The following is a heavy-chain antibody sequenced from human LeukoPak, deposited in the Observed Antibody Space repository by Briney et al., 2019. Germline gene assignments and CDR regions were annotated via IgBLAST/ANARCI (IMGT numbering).Heavy chain of an antibody. V-gene: IGHV4-39*01. D-gene: IGHD2-21*02. CDR1: GGSISSSSYY. CDR3: ARPHGDCYTCWFDP. Sequence: SETLSLTCTVSGGSISSSSYYWGWIRQPPGKGLEWIGSIYYSGSTYYNPSLKSRDTISVDTSKNQFSLKLSSVTAADTAVYYCARPHGDCYTCWFDPWGQGTLATVSS. J-gene: IGHJ5*02. CDR2: IYYSGST.